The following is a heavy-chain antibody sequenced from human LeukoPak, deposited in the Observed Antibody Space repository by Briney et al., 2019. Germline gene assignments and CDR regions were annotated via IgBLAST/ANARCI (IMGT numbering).Heavy chain of an antibody. D-gene: IGHD3-10*01. Sequence: PSETLSLTCTVSGGSISGYYWSWIRQPAGKGLEWLGRVYTSGSTNYNPSLKSRVTISMDTSENQFSLKLSSVTAADTAVYYCARDGRQRITMDTGALDIWGQGTMVTVSS. CDR3: ARDGRQRITMDTGALDI. CDR1: GGSISGYY. V-gene: IGHV4-4*07. CDR2: VYTSGST. J-gene: IGHJ3*02.